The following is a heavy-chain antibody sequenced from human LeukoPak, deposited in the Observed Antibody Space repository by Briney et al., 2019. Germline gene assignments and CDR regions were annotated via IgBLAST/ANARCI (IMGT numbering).Heavy chain of an antibody. D-gene: IGHD3-3*01. CDR1: GGSISSYY. J-gene: IGHJ4*02. CDR2: IYYSGST. CDR3: ARGLYDFWSSYGFDY. V-gene: IGHV4-59*01. Sequence: PSETLSLTCTVSGGSISSYYWSWIRQPPGKGLEWIGYIYYSGSTNYNPSLKSRVTISVDTSKNQFSLKLSSVTAADTAVYYCARGLYDFWSSYGFDYWGQGTLVTVSS.